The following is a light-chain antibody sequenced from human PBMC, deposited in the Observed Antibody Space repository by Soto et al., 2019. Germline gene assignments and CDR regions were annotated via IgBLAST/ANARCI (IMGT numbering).Light chain of an antibody. CDR2: LGS. CDR1: QSLLHSNAYNY. V-gene: IGKV2-28*01. CDR3: MLALQTPLT. J-gene: IGKJ4*01. Sequence: DIVMTQSPLSLPVTPGEPASFSCRSTQSLLHSNAYNYLDWYMQKPGQSPHPLIYLGSNRSSAVPDRFSGSGSGTDFTLKIRSVEAEDVGVDYCMLALQTPLTLGVETQVEIK.